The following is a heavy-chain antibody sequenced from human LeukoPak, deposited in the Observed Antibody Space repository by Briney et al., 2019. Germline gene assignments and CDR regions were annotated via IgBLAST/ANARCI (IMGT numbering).Heavy chain of an antibody. V-gene: IGHV3-23*01. CDR1: GFSFSSYA. CDR3: AKGGGSTTWYFDY. D-gene: IGHD2-2*01. Sequence: GGSLRLSCAASGFSFSSYAMSWVRQAPEKGLEWVSGISGGSGDTTQYVDSVKGRFTISRDNSKNTLYLHMNSLGAEDTAVYYCAKGGGSTTWYFDYWGQGTLVTVSS. J-gene: IGHJ4*02. CDR2: ISGGSGDTT.